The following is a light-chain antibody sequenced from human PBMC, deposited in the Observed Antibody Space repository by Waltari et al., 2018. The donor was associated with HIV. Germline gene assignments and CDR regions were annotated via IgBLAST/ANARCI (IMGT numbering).Light chain of an antibody. Sequence: QSVLTQPPSASGTPGQRVTISCSGSSSNIGSNTVNWYQQRPGTAPNLLIYNNNQRPSGVPDRFSGSKSGTSASLAISGLQSEDEADYYCAAWDDSLNGRVFGGGTKLTVL. CDR2: NNN. V-gene: IGLV1-44*01. CDR3: AAWDDSLNGRV. J-gene: IGLJ3*02. CDR1: SSNIGSNT.